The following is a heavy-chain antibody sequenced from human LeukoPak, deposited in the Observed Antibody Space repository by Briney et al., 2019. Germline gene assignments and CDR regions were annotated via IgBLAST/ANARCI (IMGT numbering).Heavy chain of an antibody. CDR3: ARVNGIAVAFLGVYKRFDP. V-gene: IGHV3-23*01. D-gene: IGHD6-19*01. CDR1: GFTFSSYA. CDR2: ISGSGGST. J-gene: IGHJ5*02. Sequence: PGGSLRLSCAASGFTFSSYAMSWVRQAPGKGLEWVSAISGSGGSTYYADSVKGRFTISRDNAKNSLYLQMNSLRAEDTAVYYCARVNGIAVAFLGVYKRFDPWGQGTLVTVSS.